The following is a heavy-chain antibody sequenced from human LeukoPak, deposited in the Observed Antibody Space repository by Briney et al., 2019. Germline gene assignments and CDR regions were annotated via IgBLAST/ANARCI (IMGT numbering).Heavy chain of an antibody. CDR2: IYSGGST. V-gene: IGHV3-53*01. Sequence: GGSLRLSCAASGFTVSSNYMSWVRQAPGKGLECVSVIYSGGSTYYADSVKGRFTISRDNSKNTLDLQMNSLRAEDTAIYYCAKDSRDYNFRTGYYFDYWGQGTLVAVSS. CDR1: GFTVSSNY. CDR3: AKDSRDYNFRTGYYFDY. D-gene: IGHD5-24*01. J-gene: IGHJ4*02.